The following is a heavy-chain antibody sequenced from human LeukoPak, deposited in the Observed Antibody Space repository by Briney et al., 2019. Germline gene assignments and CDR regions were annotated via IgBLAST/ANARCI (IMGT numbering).Heavy chain of an antibody. V-gene: IGHV3-30*02. CDR2: IRHDRSNQ. D-gene: IGHD3-10*01. CDR3: AKVSGFYFDY. Sequence: GGSLRPSCAASGFTFINYGMHWVRQAPGKGLEWVAFIRHDRSNQYYADSVKGRFTISRDNSKSTVYLQMNSLRAEDTAAYYCAKVSGFYFDYWGQGTLVTVSS. J-gene: IGHJ4*02. CDR1: GFTFINYG.